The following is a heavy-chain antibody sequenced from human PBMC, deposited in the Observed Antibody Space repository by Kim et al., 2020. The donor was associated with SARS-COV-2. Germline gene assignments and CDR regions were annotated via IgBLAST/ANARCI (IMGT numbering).Heavy chain of an antibody. V-gene: IGHV4-39*01. CDR2: IYYSGST. D-gene: IGHD3-10*01. CDR1: GCSISSSSYY. Sequence: SETLSLTCTVSGCSISSSSYYWGWIRQPPGKGLEWIGSIYYSGSTYCNPSLKSRVTISVDTSKNQFSLKLSSVTAADTAVYYCARVGVPHYGMDVWGQGTTVTVSS. J-gene: IGHJ6*02. CDR3: ARVGVPHYGMDV.